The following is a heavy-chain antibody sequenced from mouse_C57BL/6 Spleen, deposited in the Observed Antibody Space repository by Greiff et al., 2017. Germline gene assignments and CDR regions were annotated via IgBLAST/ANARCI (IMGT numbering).Heavy chain of an antibody. Sequence: QVQLQQPGAELVRPGTSVKLSCKASGYTFTSYWMHWVKQRPGQGLEWIGVIDPSDSYTNYNEKFKGKATLTADTSSSTAYMQLSSLTSEDSAVXYCAALVDDSSACGTMDYWGQGTSVTVSS. CDR3: AALVDDSSACGTMDY. D-gene: IGHD1-1*01. CDR2: IDPSDSYT. V-gene: IGHV1-59*01. CDR1: GYTFTSYW. J-gene: IGHJ4*01.